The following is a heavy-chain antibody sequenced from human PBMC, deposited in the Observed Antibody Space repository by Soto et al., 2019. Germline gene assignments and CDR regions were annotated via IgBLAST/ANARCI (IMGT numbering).Heavy chain of an antibody. D-gene: IGHD6-19*01. V-gene: IGHV3-21*01. Sequence: GGSLRLSCAASGFTFSSYSMNWVRQAPGKGLEWVSSISSSSSYIYYAGSVKGRFTISRDNAKNSLYLQMNSLRAEDTAVYYCARYPSVAGTLPFYYYGMDVWGQGTTVTVS. J-gene: IGHJ6*02. CDR3: ARYPSVAGTLPFYYYGMDV. CDR2: ISSSSSYI. CDR1: GFTFSSYS.